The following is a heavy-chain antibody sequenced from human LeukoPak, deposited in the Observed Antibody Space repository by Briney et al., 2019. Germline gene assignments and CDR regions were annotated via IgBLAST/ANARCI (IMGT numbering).Heavy chain of an antibody. V-gene: IGHV3-23*01. CDR2: ISGSGGST. Sequence: GGSLRLSCAASGFSFTGHAMSWVRQAPGKGLEWVAAISGSGGSTYYADSVKGRFTISRDNSKNTLYLQMNSLRAEGTAVYYCAKGYGSSWYVFDYWGQGTLVTVSS. D-gene: IGHD6-13*01. J-gene: IGHJ4*02. CDR1: GFSFTGHA. CDR3: AKGYGSSWYVFDY.